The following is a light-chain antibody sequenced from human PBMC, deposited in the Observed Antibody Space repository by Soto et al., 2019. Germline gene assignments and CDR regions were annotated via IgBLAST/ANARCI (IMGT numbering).Light chain of an antibody. CDR1: QSISSW. J-gene: IGKJ1*01. V-gene: IGKV1-5*01. CDR3: QQYSTYPWA. CDR2: DAS. Sequence: DIQMTQSPSALAASVGDRVTITCRASQSISSWFAWYQQKPGKAPKVLIFDASSLESGVPSRFSGSGSATEFTLTISSLQPDDFATYYCQQYSTYPWAFGQGTKVDIK.